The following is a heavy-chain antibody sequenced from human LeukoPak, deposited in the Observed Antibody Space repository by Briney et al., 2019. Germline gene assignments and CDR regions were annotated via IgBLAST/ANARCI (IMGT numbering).Heavy chain of an antibody. CDR3: ARDQDGYNSLDY. D-gene: IGHD5-24*01. CDR1: GGSISSHY. CDR2: IYYTGST. V-gene: IGHV4-59*11. J-gene: IGHJ4*02. Sequence: SATLSLTCTVSGGSISSHYWSWIRQPPGKGLEWIGYIYYTGSTNYNPSLKSRVTISVDTSKNHFSLELSSVTAADTAVYYCARDQDGYNSLDYWGQGTLVNDSS.